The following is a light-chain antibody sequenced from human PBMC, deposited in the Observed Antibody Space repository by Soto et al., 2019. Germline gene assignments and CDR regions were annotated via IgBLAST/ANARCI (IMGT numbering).Light chain of an antibody. V-gene: IGKV3-20*01. CDR2: DAS. Sequence: EIAMTQSPGTLSLSPGERATLSCRASQSVSTYLAWYQQKPGQAPRLLISDASDRASGIPDRFSGSGSGTDFTLTISRLVPEDFAVYYCQQYGDSPVTFGQGTKVEIK. CDR1: QSVSTY. J-gene: IGKJ1*01. CDR3: QQYGDSPVT.